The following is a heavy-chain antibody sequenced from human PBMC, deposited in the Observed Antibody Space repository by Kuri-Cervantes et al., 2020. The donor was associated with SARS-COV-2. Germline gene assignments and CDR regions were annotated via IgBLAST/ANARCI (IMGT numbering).Heavy chain of an antibody. J-gene: IGHJ6*02. V-gene: IGHV4-34*01. CDR2: INHSGST. CDR1: GGSFSGYY. CDR3: ARDGDYKGHGMDV. Sequence: ESLKISCAVYGGSFSGYYWSWIRQPPGKGLEWIEEINHSGSTNYNPSLKSRVTISVDTSKNQFSLKLSSVTATDTAVYYCARDGDYKGHGMDVWGQGTTVTVSS. D-gene: IGHD4-17*01.